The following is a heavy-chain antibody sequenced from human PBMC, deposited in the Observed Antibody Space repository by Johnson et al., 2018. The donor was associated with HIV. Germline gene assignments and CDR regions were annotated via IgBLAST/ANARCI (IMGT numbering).Heavy chain of an antibody. J-gene: IGHJ3*02. D-gene: IGHD1-1*01. CDR3: ARVLGTSDAFDI. Sequence: VQLVESGGGLVQPGGSLRLSCAASGFTFDDYAMHWVRQAPGKGLEWVSGISWNSGSIGYADSVKGRFTISRDNAKNSLYLQMNSLRAEDTAVYYCARVLGTSDAFDIWGQGTMVTVSS. CDR2: ISWNSGSI. CDR1: GFTFDDYA. V-gene: IGHV3-9*01.